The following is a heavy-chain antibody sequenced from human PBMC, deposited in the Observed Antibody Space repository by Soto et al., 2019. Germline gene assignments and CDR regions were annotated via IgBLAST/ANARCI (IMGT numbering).Heavy chain of an antibody. CDR1: GFTFGYYA. D-gene: IGHD3-10*01. J-gene: IGHJ5*02. V-gene: IGHV3-49*03. CDR2: IRSKAYGGTT. Sequence: QTGGSLRLSCTASGFTFGYYAMSWFRQSPGKGLEWVGFIRSKAYGGTTEYAASVKGRFTISRDDSKSIAYLQMNSLKTEDTAVYYCTREHYYGSGSYFGWPPGFDPWGQGTLVTVSS. CDR3: TREHYYGSGSYFGWPPGFDP.